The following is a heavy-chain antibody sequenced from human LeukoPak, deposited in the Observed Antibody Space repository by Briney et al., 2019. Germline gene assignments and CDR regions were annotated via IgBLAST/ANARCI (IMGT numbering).Heavy chain of an antibody. V-gene: IGHV4-34*01. CDR3: ARGSAIGLAY. J-gene: IGHJ4*02. D-gene: IGHD5-24*01. CDR1: GGAFSGYS. Sequence: SETLSLTCAVYGGAFSGYSWTWIRQPPGKGLEWTGEIDRSGSTNYNPALKSRLTISVDTSKNQFSLKLSSVTAADTAVYYCARGSAIGLAYWGQGTLVTVSS. CDR2: IDRSGST.